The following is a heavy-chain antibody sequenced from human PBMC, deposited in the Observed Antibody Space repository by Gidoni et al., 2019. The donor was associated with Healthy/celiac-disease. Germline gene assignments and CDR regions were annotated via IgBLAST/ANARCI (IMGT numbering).Heavy chain of an antibody. J-gene: IGHJ4*02. V-gene: IGHV2-70*01. CDR1: GFSLSTSGMC. Sequence: QVTLRESGPALVKPTQPLTLTCTFPGFSLSTSGMCVSWIRQPPGKALEWLALIYWDDDKYYSTSLKTRLTISKDTSKNQVVLTMTNMDPVDTATYYCARTEAYSSSWHIDYWGQGTLVTVSS. D-gene: IGHD6-13*01. CDR2: IYWDDDK. CDR3: ARTEAYSSSWHIDY.